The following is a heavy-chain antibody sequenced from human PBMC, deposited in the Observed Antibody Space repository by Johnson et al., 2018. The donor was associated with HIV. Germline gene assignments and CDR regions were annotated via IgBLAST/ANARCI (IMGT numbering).Heavy chain of an antibody. V-gene: IGHV3-30*04. D-gene: IGHD4-23*01. J-gene: IGHJ3*02. CDR3: ARGRGGNTFDAFDI. CDR2: ISHDGSNK. CDR1: GFTFSGYA. Sequence: QVQLVESGGGVVQPGRSLRLSCAASGFTFSGYAMHWVRQAPGKGLEWVTVISHDGSNKYYADSVKGRFTISRDNSKTTLYLQMNSLRAEDTALYYCARGRGGNTFDAFDIWGQGTMVTVSS.